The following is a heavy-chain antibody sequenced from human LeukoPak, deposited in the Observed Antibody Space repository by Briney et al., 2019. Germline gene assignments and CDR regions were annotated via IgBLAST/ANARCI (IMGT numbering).Heavy chain of an antibody. J-gene: IGHJ4*02. CDR2: ISGNGGST. V-gene: IGHV3-23*01. CDR3: GYFDSSGFYYGRLRY. D-gene: IGHD3-22*01. CDR1: GFTFSAYA. Sequence: GGSLRLSCAASGFTFSAYAMTWVRQAPGKGLEWVSVISGNGGSTYYADSVKGRFTISRDNSKNTLFLQMNSLRAEDTAIYFCGYFDSSGFYYGRLRYWGQGTPVTVSS.